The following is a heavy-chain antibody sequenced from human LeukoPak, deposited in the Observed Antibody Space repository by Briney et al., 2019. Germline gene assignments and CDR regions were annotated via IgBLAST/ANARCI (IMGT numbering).Heavy chain of an antibody. CDR3: AHSRNSWNVFDY. CDR1: GFSLSTSGVG. V-gene: IGHV2-5*01. D-gene: IGHD6-13*01. J-gene: IGHJ4*02. CDR2: IYWNDDK. Sequence: SGPTLVKPTQTLTLTCTFSGFSLSTSGVGVGWIRQPPGKALEWIALIYWNDDKRYSPSLKSRLTITKDTSKNQVVLTMTNMDPVDTATYYCAHSRNSWNVFDYWGQGTLVTVSS.